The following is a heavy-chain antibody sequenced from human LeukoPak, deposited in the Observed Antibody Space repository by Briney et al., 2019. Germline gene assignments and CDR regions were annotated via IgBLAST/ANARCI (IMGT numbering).Heavy chain of an antibody. J-gene: IGHJ4*02. CDR1: GFXFSTCS. CDR3: ARSRGSSSFHFDY. CDR2: ISSNSGTI. V-gene: IGHV3-48*02. Sequence: GGSLRLSCAASGFXFSTCSINWVRQAPGKGLEWVSYISSNSGTIYYADSVKGRFTISRDNAKNSLYLQTNNLRDEDTAVYYCARSRGSSSFHFDYWGQGTLVTVSS. D-gene: IGHD6-13*01.